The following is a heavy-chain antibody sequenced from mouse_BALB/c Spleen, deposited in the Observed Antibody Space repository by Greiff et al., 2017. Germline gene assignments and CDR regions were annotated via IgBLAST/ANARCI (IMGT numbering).Heavy chain of an antibody. J-gene: IGHJ1*01. Sequence: EVKLMESGGGLVQPGGSMKLSCVASGFTFSSYWMSWVRQSPEKGLEWVAEIRLKSDNYATHYAESVKGKFTISRDDSKSRLYLQMNSLRAEDTGIYYCTCLDVWGAGTTVTVSS. CDR1: GFTFSSYW. CDR3: TCLDV. CDR2: IRLKSDNYAT. V-gene: IGHV6-6*02.